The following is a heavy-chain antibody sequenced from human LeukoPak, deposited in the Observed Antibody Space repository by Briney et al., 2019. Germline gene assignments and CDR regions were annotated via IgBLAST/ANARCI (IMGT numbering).Heavy chain of an antibody. CDR1: GFTVSRNY. CDR2: IYSGAGT. V-gene: IGHV3-66*02. J-gene: IGHJ3*01. CDR3: AREFYDILTGYQDVFDV. D-gene: IGHD3-9*01. Sequence: PGGSLRLSCAASGFTVSRNYMSWVRQAPGKGLQWVSVIYSGAGTYYAASVKGRFTISRDNSKNTLYLQMSSLRAEDTAVYYCAREFYDILTGYQDVFDVWGQGTMVTVSS.